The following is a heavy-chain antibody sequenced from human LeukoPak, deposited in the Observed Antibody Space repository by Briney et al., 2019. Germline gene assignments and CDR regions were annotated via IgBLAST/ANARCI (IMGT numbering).Heavy chain of an antibody. CDR2: IKYDGRGI. J-gene: IGHJ4*02. CDR1: DFSFSDSW. CDR3: ARRGGVAARPPRRDVDY. Sequence: GGSLRLSCIASDFSFSDSWMTWVRKAPGKGLEWVASIKYDGRGIQYVDSVKGRFTISRDNAKNSLYLQMNSLRAEDTAVYYCARRGGVAARPPRRDVDYWGQGTLVTVSS. V-gene: IGHV3-7*01. D-gene: IGHD6-6*01.